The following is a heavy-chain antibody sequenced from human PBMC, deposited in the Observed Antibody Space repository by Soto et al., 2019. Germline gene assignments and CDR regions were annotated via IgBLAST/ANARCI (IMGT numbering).Heavy chain of an antibody. V-gene: IGHV4-31*01. Sequence: QVQLQESGPGLVKPSQTLSLTCIVSGDSISRGGDFWTWIRQQPGKGLEWIGYIYDSGTAFYNTSLKRQVTMSVNTSKNQFSLNLRSVTAADTDVFYCARGILRPNHYMNVWGKGTAVAVSS. CDR1: GDSISRGGDF. D-gene: IGHD1-26*01. J-gene: IGHJ6*03. CDR3: ARGILRPNHYMNV. CDR2: IYDSGTA.